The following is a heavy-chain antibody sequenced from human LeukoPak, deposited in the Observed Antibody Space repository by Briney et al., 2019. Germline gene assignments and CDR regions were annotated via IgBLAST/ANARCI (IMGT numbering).Heavy chain of an antibody. CDR3: ARGDSHLHSSGHYYY. V-gene: IGHV4-59*01. CDR2: VYDSGNT. D-gene: IGHD3-22*01. J-gene: IGHJ4*02. CDR1: GSSISGYY. Sequence: SETLSLTCNVSGSSISGYYWSWIRQPPGKGLEWIGYVYDSGNTNYNPSLRSRVTISLDTSKDQFSLKLGSVTAADTAVYYCARGDSHLHSSGHYYYWGQGTLVTVSS.